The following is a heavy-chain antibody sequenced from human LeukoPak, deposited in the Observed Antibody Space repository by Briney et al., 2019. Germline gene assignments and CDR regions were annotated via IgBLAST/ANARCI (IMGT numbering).Heavy chain of an antibody. Sequence: SETLSLTCTVSGGSISDYYWNWIRQPPGKGLEWIGYIYYSGSTTYNPSLKSRVTMSVDTAKNQFSLKLRSVTAADTAVYYCARGDFCSSSNCYLRPMDVWGKGTAVTVSS. V-gene: IGHV4-59*01. CDR1: GGSISDYY. CDR2: IYYSGST. CDR3: ARGDFCSSSNCYLRPMDV. J-gene: IGHJ6*03. D-gene: IGHD2-2*01.